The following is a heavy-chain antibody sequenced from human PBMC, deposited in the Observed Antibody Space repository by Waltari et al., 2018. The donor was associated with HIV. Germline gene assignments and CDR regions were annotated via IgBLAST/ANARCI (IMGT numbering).Heavy chain of an antibody. D-gene: IGHD3-22*01. CDR1: GYTFTGYS. CDR2: INPNSGGT. CDR3: ARLQYYYDSSGPFQH. J-gene: IGHJ1*01. V-gene: IGHV1-2*02. Sequence: QVQLVQSGAEVKKPGASVKVSCKASGYTFTGYSMHWVRQAPGQGLEWMGWINPNSGGTNYAQKFQGRVTMTRDTSISTAYMELSRLRSDDTAVYYCARLQYYYDSSGPFQHWGQGTVVTVSS.